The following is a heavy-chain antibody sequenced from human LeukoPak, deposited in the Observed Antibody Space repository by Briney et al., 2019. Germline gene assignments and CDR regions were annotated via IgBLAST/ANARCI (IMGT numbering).Heavy chain of an antibody. D-gene: IGHD3-10*01. J-gene: IGHJ4*02. V-gene: IGHV4-34*01. CDR3: ARGYGSGNYYPKDY. CDR2: INHSGST. Sequence: SETLSLTCAVYGGSFSGYYWSWLRQPPGKGLEWIGEINHSGSTNYNPSLKSRVTTSVDTSKNQWSLKLTSVTAADTAVYYCARGYGSGNYYPKDYWGQGTLVTVSS. CDR1: GGSFSGYY.